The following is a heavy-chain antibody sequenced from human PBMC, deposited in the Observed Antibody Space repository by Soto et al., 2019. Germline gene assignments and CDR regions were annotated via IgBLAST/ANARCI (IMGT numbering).Heavy chain of an antibody. CDR1: GYTFTNYG. D-gene: IGHD2-2*01. CDR3: VRGRQLLGYFNYYMDV. J-gene: IGHJ6*03. Sequence: ASVKVSCKASGYTFTNYGITWVRQAPGQGLEWMGWISAYNGNTHYTQRLQGRVTMTTDTSTSTAYMEPRGLRSDDPPVFYFVRGRQLLGYFNYYMDVGAKGTPVPVS. CDR2: ISAYNGNT. V-gene: IGHV1-18*01.